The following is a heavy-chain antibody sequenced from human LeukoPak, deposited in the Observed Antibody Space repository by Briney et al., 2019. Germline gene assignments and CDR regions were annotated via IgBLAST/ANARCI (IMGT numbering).Heavy chain of an antibody. J-gene: IGHJ4*02. D-gene: IGHD4-17*01. CDR1: GGSISNGDYY. Sequence: PSETLSLTCTVSGGSISNGDYYWSWIRQHPGKGLEWIGYIYYSGSTYYNPSLKSRVAISVDTSKDQFSLKLSSVTAADTAVYYCARGGHDYGDYFCDYWGQGTLVTVSS. V-gene: IGHV4-31*03. CDR2: IYYSGST. CDR3: ARGGHDYGDYFCDY.